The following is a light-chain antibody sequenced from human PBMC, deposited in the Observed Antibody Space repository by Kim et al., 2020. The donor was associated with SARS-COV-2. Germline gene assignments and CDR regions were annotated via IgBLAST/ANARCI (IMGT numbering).Light chain of an antibody. J-gene: IGKJ4*01. CDR2: GAS. CDR1: QSVSTD. CDR3: QQYHNWPPLT. Sequence: SPGESATLSSRASQSVSTDLAWYQQKPGQAPRLLIYGASTRATGIPARFSGSGSGTEFTLTIGSLQSEDFAVYYCQQYHNWPPLTFGGGTKVEIK. V-gene: IGKV3-15*01.